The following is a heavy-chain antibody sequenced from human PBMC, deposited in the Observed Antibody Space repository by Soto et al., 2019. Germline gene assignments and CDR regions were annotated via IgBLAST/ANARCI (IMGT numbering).Heavy chain of an antibody. J-gene: IGHJ6*02. CDR2: IYPGDSDT. D-gene: IGHD6-13*01. Sequence: GESLKISCKGSGYSFTSYWVGWVRQMPGKGLEWMGIIYPGDSDTRYSPSFQGQVTISADKSISTAYLQWSSLKASDTAMYYCARFPPAGTSGMDVWGQGTTVTVSS. V-gene: IGHV5-51*01. CDR3: ARFPPAGTSGMDV. CDR1: GYSFTSYW.